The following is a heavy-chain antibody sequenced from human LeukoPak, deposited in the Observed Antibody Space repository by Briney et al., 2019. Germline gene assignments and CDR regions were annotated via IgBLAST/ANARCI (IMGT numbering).Heavy chain of an antibody. V-gene: IGHV4-59*11. CDR1: GGSISNHY. CDR3: ARDRDGYNY. CDR2: IYYSGST. Sequence: SETLSLTCIVSGGSISNHYWSWIRQPPGKGLEWIGYIYYSGSTNYNPSLKSRVTISVDTSKNQFSLKLSSVTAADTAVYYCARDRDGYNYWGQGTLVTVSS. J-gene: IGHJ4*02. D-gene: IGHD5-24*01.